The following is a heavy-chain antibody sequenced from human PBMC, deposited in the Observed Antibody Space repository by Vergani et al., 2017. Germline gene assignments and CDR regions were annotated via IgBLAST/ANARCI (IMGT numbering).Heavy chain of an antibody. CDR2: INNDGHT. V-gene: IGHV4-34*02. CDR1: GESFSSFY. CDR3: ARGRGDTWYFDL. Sequence: QVQLQQWGAGVVKPSGTLSLTCAVFGESFSSFYWSWIRQPPGKGLEWIGEINNDGHTNYNPSLESRVTVSRDTAKNQFSLNLTSVTAADTAVYYCARGRGDTWYFDLWGRGTLVTVSS. D-gene: IGHD3-16*01. J-gene: IGHJ2*01.